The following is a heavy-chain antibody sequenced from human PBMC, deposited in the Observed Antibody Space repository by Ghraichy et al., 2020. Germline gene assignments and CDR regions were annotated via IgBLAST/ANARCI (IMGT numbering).Heavy chain of an antibody. CDR3: ARSLPVVVAATDLDY. D-gene: IGHD2-15*01. CDR1: GYTFTGYY. CDR2: INPNSGGT. Sequence: ASVKVSCKASGYTFTGYYMHWVRQAPGQGLEWMGWINPNSGGTNYAQKFQGRVTMTRDTSISTAYMELSRLRSDDTAVYYCARSLPVVVAATDLDYWGQGTLVTVSS. V-gene: IGHV1-2*02. J-gene: IGHJ4*02.